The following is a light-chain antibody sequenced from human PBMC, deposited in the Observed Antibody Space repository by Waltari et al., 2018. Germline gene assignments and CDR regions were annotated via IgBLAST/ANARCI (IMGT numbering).Light chain of an antibody. J-gene: IGKJ2*01. V-gene: IGKV1-5*03. CDR2: KAS. Sequence: DIQMTQSPSTLSASVGDRMTITCRASQSISSWLAWYPQKPGKAPKILIYKASSLESGVPSRFSGSRSGTEFTLTISSLQPDDFATYYCQQYNTYPFTFGQGTKLEIK. CDR3: QQYNTYPFT. CDR1: QSISSW.